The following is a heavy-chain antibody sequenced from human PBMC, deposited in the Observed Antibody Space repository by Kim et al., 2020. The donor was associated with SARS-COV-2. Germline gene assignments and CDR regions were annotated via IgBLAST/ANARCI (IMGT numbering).Heavy chain of an antibody. D-gene: IGHD3-10*01. Sequence: GGSLRLSCAASGFTFSSYAMHWVRQAPGKGLEWVAVISYDGSNKYYADSVKGRFTISRDNSKNTLYLQMNSLRAEDTAVYYCARGPLLWFGELFDYWGQGTLLTVSS. CDR3: ARGPLLWFGELFDY. CDR2: ISYDGSNK. CDR1: GFTFSSYA. V-gene: IGHV3-30*04. J-gene: IGHJ4*02.